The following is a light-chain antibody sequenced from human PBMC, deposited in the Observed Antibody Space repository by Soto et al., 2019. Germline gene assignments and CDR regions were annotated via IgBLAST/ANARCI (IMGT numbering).Light chain of an antibody. CDR1: QSVSSY. Sequence: EIVLTQSPATLSLSPGERATLYCRASQSVSSYLAWYQQKPGQAPRLLIYDASNRATGIPARFSGSGSGTDFTLTISRLEPEDFAVYHCQQYGSSPLITFGQGTRLEI. CDR2: DAS. V-gene: IGKV3-20*01. J-gene: IGKJ5*01. CDR3: QQYGSSPLIT.